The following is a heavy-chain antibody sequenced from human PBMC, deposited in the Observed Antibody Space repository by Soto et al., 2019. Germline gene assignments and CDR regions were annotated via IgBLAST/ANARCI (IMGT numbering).Heavy chain of an antibody. Sequence: QLQLVESGGGVVQPGRSLRLSCEASGFTFSNYGMHWVHQAPGKGLEWVALISYDGSNKYYADSVKGRFTISRDNSKNTMYLQMNSLRAEDTAVYYCARTYSVGFGELLYSAFDIWGQGTMVTVSS. CDR1: GFTFSNYG. J-gene: IGHJ3*02. D-gene: IGHD3-10*01. CDR2: ISYDGSNK. V-gene: IGHV3-30*03. CDR3: ARTYSVGFGELLYSAFDI.